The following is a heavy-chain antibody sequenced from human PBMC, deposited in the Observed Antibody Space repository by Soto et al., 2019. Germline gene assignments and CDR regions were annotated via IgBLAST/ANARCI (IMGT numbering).Heavy chain of an antibody. CDR3: SRIFGYRGYSYEDYYGMDV. CDR1: GGSISSSSYY. CDR2: IYYSGST. V-gene: IGHV4-39*01. J-gene: IGHJ6*02. D-gene: IGHD5-18*01. Sequence: SETLSLTCTVSGGSISSSSYYWGWIRQPPGKGLEWIGSIYYSGSTYYNPSLKSRVTISVDTSKNQFSLKLSSVTAADTAVYYCSRIFGYRGYSYEDYYGMDVWGQGTTVTVSS.